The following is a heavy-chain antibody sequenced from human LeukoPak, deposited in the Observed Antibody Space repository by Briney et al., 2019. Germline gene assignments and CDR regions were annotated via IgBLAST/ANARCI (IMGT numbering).Heavy chain of an antibody. Sequence: PSETLSLTCSVSGGSISNYYWSWIRQPPGKGLEWIGEINHSGSTNYNPSLKSRVTISVDTSKNQFSLKLSSVTAADTAVYYCARLGPRSRRYGSGSGTRHYYYMDVWGKGTTVTISS. CDR3: ARLGPRSRRYGSGSGTRHYYYMDV. V-gene: IGHV4-34*01. D-gene: IGHD3-10*01. CDR1: GGSISNYY. J-gene: IGHJ6*03. CDR2: INHSGST.